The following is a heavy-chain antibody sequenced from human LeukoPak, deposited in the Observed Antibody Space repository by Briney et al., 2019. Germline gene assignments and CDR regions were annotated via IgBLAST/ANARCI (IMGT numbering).Heavy chain of an antibody. V-gene: IGHV4-4*02. CDR1: GGSISSSNW. CDR2: IYHSGST. Sequence: ASGTLPLTCAVSGGSISSSNWWSWVRQPPGKGLEWIGEIYHSGSTNYNPSLKSRVTISVDKSKNQFSLKLSSVTAADTAVYYCARDTYSSGWYKAFDIWGQGTMVTVSS. J-gene: IGHJ3*02. D-gene: IGHD6-19*01. CDR3: ARDTYSSGWYKAFDI.